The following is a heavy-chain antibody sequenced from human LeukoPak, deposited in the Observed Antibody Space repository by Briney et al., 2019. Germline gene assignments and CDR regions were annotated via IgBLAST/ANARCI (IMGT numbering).Heavy chain of an antibody. D-gene: IGHD5-18*01. V-gene: IGHV4-34*01. J-gene: IGHJ3*02. CDR1: GGSFSGYY. Sequence: SETLSLTCAVYGGSFSGYYWSWIRQPPGKGLEWIGEINHSGSTNYNPSLKSRVTISVDTSKNQFSLKLSPVTAADTAVYYCARGRIQLWARGYAFDIWGQGTMVTVSS. CDR2: INHSGST. CDR3: ARGRIQLWARGYAFDI.